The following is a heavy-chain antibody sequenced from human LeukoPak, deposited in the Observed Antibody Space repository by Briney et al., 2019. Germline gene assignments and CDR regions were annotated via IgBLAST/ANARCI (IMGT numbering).Heavy chain of an antibody. J-gene: IGHJ5*02. CDR2: IYYSGST. CDR1: GGSISSGSYY. V-gene: IGHV4-61*01. Sequence: TSQTLSLTCTVSGGSISSGSYYWSWIRQPPGKGLEWIGYIYYSGSTNYNPSLKSRVTISVDTSKNQFSLKLSSVTAADTAVYYCARDGRGEFDPWGQGTLVTVSS. D-gene: IGHD3-10*01. CDR3: ARDGRGEFDP.